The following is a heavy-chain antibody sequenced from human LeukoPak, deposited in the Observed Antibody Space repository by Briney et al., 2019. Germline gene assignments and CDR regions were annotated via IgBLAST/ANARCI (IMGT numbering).Heavy chain of an antibody. CDR3: AKERLGIFGALGY. CDR1: GFTFSSYG. D-gene: IGHD3-3*01. V-gene: IGHV3-30*18. Sequence: GGSLRLSCAAPGFTFSSYGMHWVRQAPGKGLEWVAVISYDGSNKYYADSVKGRFTISRDNSKNTLYLQMNSLRAEDTAVYYCAKERLGIFGALGYWGQGTLVTVSS. CDR2: ISYDGSNK. J-gene: IGHJ4*02.